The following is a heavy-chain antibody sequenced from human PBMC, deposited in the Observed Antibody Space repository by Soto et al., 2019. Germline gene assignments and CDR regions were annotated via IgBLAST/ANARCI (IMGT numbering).Heavy chain of an antibody. J-gene: IGHJ4*02. CDR2: IYSGGTT. D-gene: IGHD2-8*02. CDR1: GFTVSRSY. V-gene: IGHV3-53*04. Sequence: EVQLVESGGGLVQPGGSLRLSCVASGFTVSRSYMTWVRQAPGEGLEWVSVIYSGGTTYYADSVKGRFTISRDNAKNSLYLQLDSLGVEDTAFYYCAKGPGLVASSGSPDSWGQGTLVSVSS. CDR3: AKGPGLVASSGSPDS.